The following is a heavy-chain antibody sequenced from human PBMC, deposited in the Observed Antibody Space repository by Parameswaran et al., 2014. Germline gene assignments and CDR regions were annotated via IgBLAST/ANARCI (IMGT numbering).Heavy chain of an antibody. J-gene: IGHJ6*02. D-gene: IGHD3/OR15-3a*01. V-gene: IGHV1-18*01. CDR1: GYTFTSYG. CDR3: ARDFSPGPQGLRPTLYYYYGMDV. CDR2: ISAYNGNT. Sequence: ASVKVSCKASGYTFTSYGISWVRQAPGQGLEWMGWISAYNGNTNYAQKLQGRVTMTTDTSTSTAYMELRSLRSDDTAVYYCARDFSPGPQGLRPTLYYYYGMDVWGQGTTVTVSS.